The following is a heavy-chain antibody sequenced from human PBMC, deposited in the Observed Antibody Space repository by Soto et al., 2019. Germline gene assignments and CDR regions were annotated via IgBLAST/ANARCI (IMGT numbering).Heavy chain of an antibody. CDR1: GYSFTSYA. D-gene: IGHD2-21*02. CDR2: INAGNGDT. Sequence: ASVKVSCKASGYSFTSYAIHWVRQAPGQRLEWMGWINAGNGDTKYSQTFQGRVTITRDTSANTAYMELSSLRSEDTAVYYCARVSAAGSACSVLDSWGQGTLVPVSS. V-gene: IGHV1-3*01. J-gene: IGHJ5*01. CDR3: ARVSAAGSACSVLDS.